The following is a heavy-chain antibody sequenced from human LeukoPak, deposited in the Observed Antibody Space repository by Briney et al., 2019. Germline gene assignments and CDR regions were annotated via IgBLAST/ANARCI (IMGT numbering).Heavy chain of an antibody. J-gene: IGHJ4*02. Sequence: ASVKVSCKASDYTFTSYGISWVRQAPGQGLEWMGWIAPYNGNTNYAQKFQGRVTMTTDTSTSTAYMELRGLRSDDTAVYYCARDLLPYYYDSSSYYRYYFDYWGQGTLVTVSS. CDR3: ARDLLPYYYDSSSYYRYYFDY. CDR2: IAPYNGNT. CDR1: DYTFTSYG. D-gene: IGHD3-22*01. V-gene: IGHV1-18*01.